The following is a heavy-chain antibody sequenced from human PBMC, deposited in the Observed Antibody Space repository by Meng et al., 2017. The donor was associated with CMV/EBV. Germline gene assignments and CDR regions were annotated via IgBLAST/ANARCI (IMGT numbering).Heavy chain of an antibody. CDR1: GFTFSSYS. D-gene: IGHD3/OR15-3a*01. Sequence: GESLKISCAASGFTFSSYSMNWVRQAPGKGLEWVAFIRYDGSNKYYADSVKGRFTISRDNSKNTLYLQMNSLRAEDTAVYYCARKSDLLHIYYYGMDVWGQGTTVTVSS. V-gene: IGHV3-30*02. CDR2: IRYDGSNK. J-gene: IGHJ6*02. CDR3: ARKSDLLHIYYYGMDV.